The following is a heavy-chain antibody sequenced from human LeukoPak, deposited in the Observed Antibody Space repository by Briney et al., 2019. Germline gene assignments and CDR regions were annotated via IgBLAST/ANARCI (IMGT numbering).Heavy chain of an antibody. D-gene: IGHD4-17*01. CDR3: TRMTTGHDY. Sequence: PSETLSLTCAVPGVSFDDYYWSWVRQTPGKGLEWIGEINHSGYTNDSPSLKSRVTLSIDTSRKQFSLNLRSVTVADAGIYYCTRMTTGHDYWGQGTLVTVSS. CDR2: INHSGYT. V-gene: IGHV4-34*01. J-gene: IGHJ4*02. CDR1: GVSFDDYY.